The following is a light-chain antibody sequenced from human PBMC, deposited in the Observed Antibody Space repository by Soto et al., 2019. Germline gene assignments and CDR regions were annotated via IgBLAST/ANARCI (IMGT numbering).Light chain of an antibody. CDR1: QSVSSY. V-gene: IGKV3-11*01. J-gene: IGKJ5*01. CDR2: DAS. CDR3: QQRSNWPT. Sequence: EIVMTQSPATLSVSPGERATLSCRASQSVSSYLAWYQQKPGQAPRLLIYDASNRATGIPARFNGSGYGTDFTLTISSLEPEDFAVYYCQQRSNWPTFGQGTRLEIK.